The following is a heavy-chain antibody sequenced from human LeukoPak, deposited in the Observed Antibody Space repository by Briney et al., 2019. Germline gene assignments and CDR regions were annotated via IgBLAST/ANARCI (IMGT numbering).Heavy chain of an antibody. CDR1: GFSFSSHW. V-gene: IGHV3-74*01. D-gene: IGHD2-21*01. CDR2: ISDDGSYT. Sequence: GGSLRLSCAASGFSFSSHWVHWVRQAPGKGPVWVSRISDDGSYTSNVDSVKGRFTISRDNVNNMLYLHMNSLRAEDTAVYYCASFGISWRSSYWGQGTLVTVSS. CDR3: ASFGISWRSSY. J-gene: IGHJ4*02.